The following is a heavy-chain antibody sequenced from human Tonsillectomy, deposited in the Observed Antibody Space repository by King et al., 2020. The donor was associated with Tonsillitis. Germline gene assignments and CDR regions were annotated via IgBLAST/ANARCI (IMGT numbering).Heavy chain of an antibody. CDR2: MDHSGST. V-gene: IGHV4-30-2*01. CDR3: ARARITIFGVVIKIGAFDI. D-gene: IGHD3-3*01. J-gene: IGHJ3*02. CDR1: GGSISSGGYS. Sequence: LQLQESGSGLVKPSQTLSLTCAVSGGSISSGGYSWSWIRHPPGKGLEWIGYMDHSGSTYYNPSLKSRVTISVDRSKNQFPLKLTSVTAADTAGYYCARARITIFGVVIKIGAFDIWGQGTMVTVSS.